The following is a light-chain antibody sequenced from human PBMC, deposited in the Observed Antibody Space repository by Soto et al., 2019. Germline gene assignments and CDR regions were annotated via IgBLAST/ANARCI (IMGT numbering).Light chain of an antibody. Sequence: IVLSESPGTLSVSPGEGARVCCRASQTVSSGFLAWYQQKVGQAPRLLIYGASTRATGIPDRFSGSGSGTDFTLTIDRLEPEDFAVYYCHQYYSSPTTFGGGTKVDI. V-gene: IGKV3-20*01. J-gene: IGKJ4*01. CDR3: HQYYSSPTT. CDR2: GAS. CDR1: QTVSSGF.